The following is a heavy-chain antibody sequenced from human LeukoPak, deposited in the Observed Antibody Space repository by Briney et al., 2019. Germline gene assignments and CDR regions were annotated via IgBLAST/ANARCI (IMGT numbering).Heavy chain of an antibody. CDR2: IRYDGSNK. V-gene: IGHV3-30*02. CDR3: ATGWSSKPNPTAFDI. J-gene: IGHJ3*02. CDR1: GFTFSSYG. Sequence: GSLRLSCAASGFTFSSYGMHWVRQAPGKGLEWVAFIRYDGSNKYYADSVKGRFTISRDNSKNTLYLQMNSLRAEDTAVYYCATGWSSKPNPTAFDIWGQGTMVTVSS. D-gene: IGHD2-2*01.